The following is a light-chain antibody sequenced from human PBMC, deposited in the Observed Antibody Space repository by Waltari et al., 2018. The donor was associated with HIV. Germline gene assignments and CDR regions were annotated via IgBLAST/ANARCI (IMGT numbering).Light chain of an antibody. CDR2: GAS. Sequence: EIVMTPSPATLSVSTGERATLSCRASQSVSSNLAWYQQKPGQAPRLLIYGASTRATGIPARVSGSGSGTEFTLTISSLQSEDFAVYYCQQYNNWPPYTFCQGTKLEIK. CDR1: QSVSSN. V-gene: IGKV3-15*01. J-gene: IGKJ2*01. CDR3: QQYNNWPPYT.